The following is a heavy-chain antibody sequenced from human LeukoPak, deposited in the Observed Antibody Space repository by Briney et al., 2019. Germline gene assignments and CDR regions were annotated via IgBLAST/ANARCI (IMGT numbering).Heavy chain of an antibody. J-gene: IGHJ3*02. CDR1: GFTVSSNY. D-gene: IGHD2-2*01. CDR3: ARASGDTVVHDAFDI. Sequence: GGSLRLSCAASGFTVSSNYMSWVRQAPGKGLEWVSVIYSGGSTYYADSVKGRFTISRDNSKNTLYLQMNSLRAEDTAVYYCARASGDTVVHDAFDIWGQGTMVTVSS. V-gene: IGHV3-53*01. CDR2: IYSGGST.